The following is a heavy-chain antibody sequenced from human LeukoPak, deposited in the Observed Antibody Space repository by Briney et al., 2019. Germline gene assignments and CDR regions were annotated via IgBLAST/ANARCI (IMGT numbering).Heavy chain of an antibody. CDR3: ARVLRGYSGYDLGLIQH. Sequence: SETLSLTCTVSGGSISSYYWSWIRQPPGKGLEWIGYMYHSGSTNYNPSLKSRVTISVDTSKNQFSLKLSSVTAADTAVYYCARVLRGYSGYDLGLIQHWGQGTLVTVSS. CDR2: MYHSGST. J-gene: IGHJ1*01. V-gene: IGHV4-59*01. CDR1: GGSISSYY. D-gene: IGHD5-12*01.